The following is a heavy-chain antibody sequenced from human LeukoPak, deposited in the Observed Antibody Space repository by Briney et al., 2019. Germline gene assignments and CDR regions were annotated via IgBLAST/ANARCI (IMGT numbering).Heavy chain of an antibody. CDR2: IYYSGST. V-gene: IGHV4-30-4*01. CDR3: ARGASIRYYYYYYGMDV. CDR1: GGSISSGDYY. Sequence: PSETLSLTCTVSGGSISSGDYYWSWTRQPPGKGLEWIGYIYYSGSTYYNPSLKSRVTISVDTSKNQFSLKLSSVTAADTAVYYCARGASIRYYYYYYGMDVWGQGTTVTVSS. J-gene: IGHJ6*02.